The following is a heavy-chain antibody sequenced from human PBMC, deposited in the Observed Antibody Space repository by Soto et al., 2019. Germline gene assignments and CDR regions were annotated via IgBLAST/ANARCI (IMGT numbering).Heavy chain of an antibody. CDR1: GYRSTSFW. Sequence: GESLKISCQGSGYRSTSFWIGLVRQMPGKALEWVGIAQPGHSDTRYSPSFQGRFTISRDNSKNALYLQMNSLRAEDTAVYYCAKRVTRYSLNLWGQGTLVTVSS. CDR3: AKRVTRYSLNL. CDR2: AQPGHSDT. D-gene: IGHD1-26*01. V-gene: IGHV5-51*03. J-gene: IGHJ5*02.